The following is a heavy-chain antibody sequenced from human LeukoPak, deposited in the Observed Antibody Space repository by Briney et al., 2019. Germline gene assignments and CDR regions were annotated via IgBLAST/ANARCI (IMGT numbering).Heavy chain of an antibody. CDR2: IWYDGSNQ. V-gene: IGHV3-33*01. D-gene: IGHD4-23*01. CDR1: GLTFRNYG. J-gene: IGHJ2*01. CDR3: ARDPVKPLGFFDL. Sequence: PGGSLRLSCAASGLTFRNYGMHWVRQAPGKGLEWVAVIWYDGSNQYYLDSVKGRFTVSRDNAKNTLYLQMNSLRAEDTAVYYCARDPVKPLGFFDLWGRGTLVTVSS.